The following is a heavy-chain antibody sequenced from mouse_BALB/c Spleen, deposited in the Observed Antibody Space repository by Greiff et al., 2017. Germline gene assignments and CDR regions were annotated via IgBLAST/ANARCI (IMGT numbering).Heavy chain of an antibody. Sequence: VQLQQSGAELVKPGASVKLSCKASGYTFTSYYMYWVKQRPGQGLEWIGEINPSNGGTNFNEKFKSKATLTVDKSSSTAYMQLSSLTSEDSAVYYCTRSAGKDYFDDWGQGTTLTVSS. D-gene: IGHD2-1*01. J-gene: IGHJ2*01. CDR1: GYTFTSYY. V-gene: IGHV1S81*02. CDR2: INPSNGGT. CDR3: TRSAGKDYFDD.